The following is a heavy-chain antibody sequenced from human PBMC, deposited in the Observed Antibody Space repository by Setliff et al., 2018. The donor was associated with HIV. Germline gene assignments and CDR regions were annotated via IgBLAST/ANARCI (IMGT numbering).Heavy chain of an antibody. CDR3: ARDSPLAFDY. Sequence: ASVKVSCKASGYTFTSFAIHWVRQAPGHGLEWMGWINTNTGNPTYAQGFTGRFVFSLDTSVSTTYLQISSLKAEDTAVYYCARDSPLAFDYWGQGTLVTVSS. CDR2: INTNTGNP. V-gene: IGHV7-4-1*02. J-gene: IGHJ4*02. CDR1: GYTFTSFA. D-gene: IGHD3-16*01.